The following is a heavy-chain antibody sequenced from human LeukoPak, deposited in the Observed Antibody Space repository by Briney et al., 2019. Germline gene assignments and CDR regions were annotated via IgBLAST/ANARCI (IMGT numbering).Heavy chain of an antibody. CDR2: ISYDGSNK. CDR1: GFTFGSYA. Sequence: GGSLRLSCAASGFTFGSYAMHWVRQAPGKGLEWVAVISYDGSNKYYADSVKGRFTISRDNSKNTLYLQMNSLRAEDTAVYYCARARVIGYLDFDYWGQGTLVTVSS. D-gene: IGHD5-18*01. CDR3: ARARVIGYLDFDY. J-gene: IGHJ4*02. V-gene: IGHV3-30*04.